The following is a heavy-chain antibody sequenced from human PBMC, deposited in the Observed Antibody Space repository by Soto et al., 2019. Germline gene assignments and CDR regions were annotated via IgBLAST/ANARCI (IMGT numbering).Heavy chain of an antibody. J-gene: IGHJ4*02. D-gene: IGHD3-22*01. CDR3: AKYSSYWDEDY. Sequence: EVQLLESGGGLVQPGGSLRLSCAASGFTFSSYAMTWVRQAPGEGLQWVSSISGSGESTFHAVSVKGRFTISRDNSKNTLTLPRHSLRAEDTVIYYCAKYSSYWDEDYWGQGTLVTVSS. V-gene: IGHV3-23*01. CDR2: ISGSGEST. CDR1: GFTFSSYA.